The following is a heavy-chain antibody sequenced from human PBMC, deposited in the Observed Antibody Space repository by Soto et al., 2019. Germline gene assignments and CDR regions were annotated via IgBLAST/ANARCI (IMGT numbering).Heavy chain of an antibody. V-gene: IGHV4-4*07. CDR2: ISATGTT. CDR3: AREQSGAADF. J-gene: IGHJ3*01. Sequence: HVQLQESGPGLVELSETLSLPCTVSGDSMSRYYWSWIRQSAEKGLEWIGRISATGTTSYIPSLKSRITLSVDTSKNQFSLNLKFVTAADTAVYFCAREQSGAADFWGQGTVVTVS. D-gene: IGHD7-27*01. CDR1: GDSMSRYY.